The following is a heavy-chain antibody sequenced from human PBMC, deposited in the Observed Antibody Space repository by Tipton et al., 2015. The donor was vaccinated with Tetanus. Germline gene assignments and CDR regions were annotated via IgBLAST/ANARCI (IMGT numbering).Heavy chain of an antibody. J-gene: IGHJ4*02. CDR2: IYYTGST. Sequence: GLVKPSETLSLICTVSGGSMNSYYWSWIRQPPGKGLEWIGYIYYTGSTNYNPSLKSGVTISLDTSKNQFSLKLTSVSAADTAVYYCVRGRGLGAYSFGFEHWGQGALVTVSS. D-gene: IGHD5-12*01. CDR1: GGSMNSYY. V-gene: IGHV4-59*01. CDR3: VRGRGLGAYSFGFEH.